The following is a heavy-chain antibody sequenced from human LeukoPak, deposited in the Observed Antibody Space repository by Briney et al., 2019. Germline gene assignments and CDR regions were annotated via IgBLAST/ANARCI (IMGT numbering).Heavy chain of an antibody. V-gene: IGHV1-69*13. J-gene: IGHJ4*02. CDR3: ARAGSYDSSGYPDY. D-gene: IGHD3-22*01. CDR2: IIPIFGTA. CDR1: GGTFSSYA. Sequence: ASVKVSCKASGGTFSSYAISWVRQAPGQGLEWMGGIIPIFGTANYAQKFQGRVTITADESTSTAYMELSSLRSEDTAVYYCARAGSYDSSGYPDYWGQGTLVTVSS.